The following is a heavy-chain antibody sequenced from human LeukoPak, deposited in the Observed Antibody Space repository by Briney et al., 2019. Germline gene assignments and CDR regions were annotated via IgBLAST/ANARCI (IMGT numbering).Heavy chain of an antibody. CDR2: THYSDHT. D-gene: IGHD1/OR15-1a*01. V-gene: IGHV4-59*01. CDR1: GGSITSNF. Sequence: PSETLSLTCTVSGGSITSNFWSWIRQPPGQGLQWVAYTHYSDHTNYNPFLKSRVTISVDTSKNQLSLMLSSVSAADTAVYYCARDRRREQLHAFDIWGQGTMVTVSS. J-gene: IGHJ3*02. CDR3: ARDRRREQLHAFDI.